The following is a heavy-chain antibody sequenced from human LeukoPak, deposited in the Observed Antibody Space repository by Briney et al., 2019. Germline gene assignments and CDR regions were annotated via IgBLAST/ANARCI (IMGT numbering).Heavy chain of an antibody. J-gene: IGHJ6*03. CDR3: ARVYSSSWYSGYLYMDV. CDR2: ISYRSSDI. Sequence: GGSLRLSCAASGFTFSSYSMNWVRQAPGKGLEWVSSISYRSSDIEYADSVKGRFTISRDNAKQSLYLQMSSLRAEDTAVYYCARVYSSSWYSGYLYMDVWGKGTTVTVSS. CDR1: GFTFSSYS. D-gene: IGHD6-13*01. V-gene: IGHV3-21*01.